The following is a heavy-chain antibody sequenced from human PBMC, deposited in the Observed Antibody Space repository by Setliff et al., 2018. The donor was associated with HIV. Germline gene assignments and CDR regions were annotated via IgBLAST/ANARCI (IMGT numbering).Heavy chain of an antibody. V-gene: IGHV1-2*06. CDR1: GYTFNDNY. CDR2: ISPDIGDT. J-gene: IGHJ4*02. CDR3: ARDHDFWSGYHDY. D-gene: IGHD3-3*01. Sequence: ASVKVSCKASGYTFNDNYIHWVRQAPGQGLEWMGRISPDIGDTNYAQMFHGRVTMTRDTSISTAYMELNSLRAEDTAVYYCARDHDFWSGYHDYWGQGTLVTVSS.